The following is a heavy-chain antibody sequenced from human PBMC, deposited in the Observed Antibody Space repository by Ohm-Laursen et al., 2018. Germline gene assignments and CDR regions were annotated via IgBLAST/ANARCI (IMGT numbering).Heavy chain of an antibody. D-gene: IGHD2-21*02. Sequence: SLRLSCAAPGFTFSNYGFHWVRQAPGKGLEWVAVIWYDGNRKYYAESVKGRFTVSRDNSKNTLYLQMNSLRAEDTAVYYCVKVFKRCGGDCPYYFDYWGQGTLVTVSS. J-gene: IGHJ4*02. V-gene: IGHV3-33*06. CDR1: GFTFSNYG. CDR3: VKVFKRCGGDCPYYFDY. CDR2: IWYDGNRK.